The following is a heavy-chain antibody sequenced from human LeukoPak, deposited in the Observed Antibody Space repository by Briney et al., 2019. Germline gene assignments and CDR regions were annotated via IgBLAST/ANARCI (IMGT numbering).Heavy chain of an antibody. CDR1: GFIFSTYS. D-gene: IGHD5-18*01. J-gene: IGHJ4*02. Sequence: GGSLRLSCAASGFIFSTYSMNWVRQAPGKGLEWVSYISSTSSTIYYADSVKGRFTISRDNAKNSLYLQMNSLRDEDTAVYYCARGDSYGYRYWGQGTLVTVSS. CDR2: ISSTSSTI. CDR3: ARGDSYGYRY. V-gene: IGHV3-48*02.